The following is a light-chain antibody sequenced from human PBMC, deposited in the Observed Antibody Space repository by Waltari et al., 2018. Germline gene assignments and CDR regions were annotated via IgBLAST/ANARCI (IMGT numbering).Light chain of an antibody. J-gene: IGKJ4*01. V-gene: IGKV3-20*01. CDR2: GAS. CDR3: QQYGSSPPLT. CDR1: QSVTSSY. Sequence: EIVLTQSPGTLSLSPGEIATLSCRASQSVTSSYLAWYQQKPGQAPRLLMYGASSRATGIPDRFSGSGSGTDFTLTISRLEPEDFAVYYCQQYGSSPPLTFGGGTKVEIK.